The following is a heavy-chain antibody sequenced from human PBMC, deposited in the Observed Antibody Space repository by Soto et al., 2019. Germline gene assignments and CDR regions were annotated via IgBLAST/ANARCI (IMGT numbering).Heavy chain of an antibody. Sequence: SGPTLVNPTQTLTLTCTFSGFSLSTSGVGVGWIRQPPGKALEWLALIYWDDDKRYSPSLKSRLTITKDTSKNQVVLTMTNMDPVDTATYYCAHGSLPSSGWYENWFDPWGQGTLVTVSS. D-gene: IGHD6-19*01. J-gene: IGHJ5*02. V-gene: IGHV2-5*02. CDR2: IYWDDDK. CDR1: GFSLSTSGVG. CDR3: AHGSLPSSGWYENWFDP.